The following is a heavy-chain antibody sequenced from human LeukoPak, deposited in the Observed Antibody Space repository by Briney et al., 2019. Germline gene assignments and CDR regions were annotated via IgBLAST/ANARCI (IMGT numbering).Heavy chain of an antibody. CDR3: ARAHIAGPTRVDF. CDR1: GYTFTSYG. Sequence: GASVKVSCKASGYTFTSYGFSWVRQAPGQGLEWMGWTSAYNGHTNYAQKFQGRVTMTTDTSTSTAYMELRSLRSDDTAMYYCARAHIAGPTRVDFWGQGTLVTVSS. D-gene: IGHD1-26*01. J-gene: IGHJ4*02. CDR2: TSAYNGHT. V-gene: IGHV1-18*01.